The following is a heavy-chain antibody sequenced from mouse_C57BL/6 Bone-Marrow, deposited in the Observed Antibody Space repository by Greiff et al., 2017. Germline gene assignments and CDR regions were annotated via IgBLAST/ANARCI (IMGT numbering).Heavy chain of an antibody. CDR1: GFTFTSYG. J-gene: IGHJ3*01. CDR3: ASSSWAWFAY. D-gene: IGHD1-1*01. V-gene: IGHV5-6*02. Sequence: EVKLVESGGDLVKPGGSLKLSCAASGFTFTSYGMSWVRQTPDQRLEWVATISSGGSYTYYPDSVKGRFTISRDNAKNTLYLQMSSLKAEDSAMYYCASSSWAWFAYWGQGTLVTVSA. CDR2: ISSGGSYT.